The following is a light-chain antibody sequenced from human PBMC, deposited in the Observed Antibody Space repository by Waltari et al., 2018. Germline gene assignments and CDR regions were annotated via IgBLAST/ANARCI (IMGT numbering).Light chain of an antibody. CDR3: QQYRSSPRT. CDR2: RAS. J-gene: IGKJ4*02. V-gene: IGKV1-NL1*01. CDR1: QAITNS. Sequence: DIQMTQSPSSLSASVGDRVTITCRASQAITNSLAWYQQKPGKAPKLLRYRASTLESGVPSRFSGSGAGTEYTLTISSLQPEDFATYYCQQYRSSPRTFGGGTKVEIK.